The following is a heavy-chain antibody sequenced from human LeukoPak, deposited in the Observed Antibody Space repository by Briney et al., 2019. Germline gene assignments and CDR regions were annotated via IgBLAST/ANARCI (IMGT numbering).Heavy chain of an antibody. V-gene: IGHV3-15*04. CDR3: TTYGSGRKFDY. CDR2: IESKTDGGTT. J-gene: IGHJ4*02. Sequence: GGSLRLSCAASGFSFSDAWMSWVRQIPGKGLEWVGRIESKTDGGTTDYAAPVKGRFTISRDDSTNTLYLQMNSLTYEDTAVYYCTTYGSGRKFDYWGQGILVTVSS. CDR1: GFSFSDAW. D-gene: IGHD3-10*01.